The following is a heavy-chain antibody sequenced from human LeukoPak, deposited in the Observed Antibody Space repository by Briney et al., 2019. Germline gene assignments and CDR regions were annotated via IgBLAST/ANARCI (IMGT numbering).Heavy chain of an antibody. CDR2: ISGSGGST. D-gene: IGHD3-22*01. Sequence: GESLRLSCAASGFTFSSYAMSWVRQAPGKGLEWVSAISGSGGSTYYADSVKGRFTISRDNSKNTLYLRMNSLRAEDTAVYYCAKEGQYYYDSKEDYWGQGTLVTVSS. V-gene: IGHV3-23*01. J-gene: IGHJ4*02. CDR3: AKEGQYYYDSKEDY. CDR1: GFTFSSYA.